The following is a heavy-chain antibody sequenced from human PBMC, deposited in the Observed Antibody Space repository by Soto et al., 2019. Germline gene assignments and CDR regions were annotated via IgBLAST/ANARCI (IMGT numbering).Heavy chain of an antibody. CDR1: GFTFSSYA. CDR3: ARATRVYIGYDPFYYGMDV. Sequence: RGSLRLSCAASGFTFSSYAMHWVRQAPGKGLEWVAVISYDGSNKYYTDSVKGRFTISRDNSKNTLYLQMNSLSAEDTAVYYCARATRVYIGYDPFYYGMDVWGQGTTVTVYS. V-gene: IGHV3-30-3*01. CDR2: ISYDGSNK. J-gene: IGHJ6*02. D-gene: IGHD5-12*01.